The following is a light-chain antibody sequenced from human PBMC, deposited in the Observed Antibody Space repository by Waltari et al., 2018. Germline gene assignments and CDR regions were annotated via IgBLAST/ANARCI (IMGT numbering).Light chain of an antibody. CDR1: QSVLYSSNNKNY. Sequence: DIVMTQSPDSLAVSLGERATINCKSSQSVLYSSNNKNYLAWYQQKPGQPPKLLIYWAPTRESGVPDRFSGSGSGTDFTITISSLQAEDVAVYYCQQYYSAPYAFGQGTKLEIK. CDR3: QQYYSAPYA. CDR2: WAP. V-gene: IGKV4-1*01. J-gene: IGKJ2*01.